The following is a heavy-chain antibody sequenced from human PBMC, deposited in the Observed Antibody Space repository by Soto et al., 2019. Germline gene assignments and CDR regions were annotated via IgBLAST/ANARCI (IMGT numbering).Heavy chain of an antibody. Sequence: GASVKVSCKASGYTFTSYGISWVRQAPGQGLEWMGWISAYNGNTNYAQKLQGRVTMTTDTSTSTAYMELRSLRSDDTAVYYCARANNWNDGGLYFDYWGQGTLVTVSS. CDR2: ISAYNGNT. D-gene: IGHD1-1*01. J-gene: IGHJ4*02. CDR1: GYTFTSYG. CDR3: ARANNWNDGGLYFDY. V-gene: IGHV1-18*01.